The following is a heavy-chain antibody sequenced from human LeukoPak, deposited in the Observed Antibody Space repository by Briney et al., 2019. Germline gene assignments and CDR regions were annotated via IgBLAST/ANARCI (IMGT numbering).Heavy chain of an antibody. J-gene: IGHJ5*02. V-gene: IGHV3-15*01. CDR2: IKSKTDGGTT. CDR1: GFTFSNAW. Sequence: GGTLTLSCAASGFTFSNAWMSWVRQAPGKGLEWVGRIKSKTDGGTTDYATPGKGRLTISRDDSQNTLHLQMNSLNPEDTAVYYCTSGLQYRGVIGCNWFDPWGQGTLVTVSS. CDR3: TSGLQYRGVIGCNWFDP. D-gene: IGHD3-10*01.